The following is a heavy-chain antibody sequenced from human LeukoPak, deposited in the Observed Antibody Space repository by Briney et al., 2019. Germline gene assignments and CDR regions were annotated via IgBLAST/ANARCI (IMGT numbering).Heavy chain of an antibody. Sequence: GGSLRLSCAASGFTFSSYGMSWVRQAPGKGLEWVSAISGSGGSTYYADSVKGRFTISRDNSKSTLYLQMNSLRAEDTAVYYCAKDRYYYDSSGYPDDAFDIWGQGTMVTVSS. J-gene: IGHJ3*02. CDR2: ISGSGGST. D-gene: IGHD3-22*01. CDR1: GFTFSSYG. V-gene: IGHV3-23*01. CDR3: AKDRYYYDSSGYPDDAFDI.